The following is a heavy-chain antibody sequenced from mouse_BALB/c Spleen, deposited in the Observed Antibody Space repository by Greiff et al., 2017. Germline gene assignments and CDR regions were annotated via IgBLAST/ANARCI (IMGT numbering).Heavy chain of an antibody. Sequence: QVQLQQSGPGLVAPSQSLSITCTVSGFSLTSYGVHWVRQPPGKGLEWLGVIWAGGSTNYNSALMSRLSISKDNSKSQVFLKMNSLQTDDTAMYYCARVSTMITTDFYYYAMDYWGQGTSVTVSS. CDR3: ARVSTMITTDFYYYAMDY. CDR2: IWAGGST. J-gene: IGHJ4*01. D-gene: IGHD2-4*01. V-gene: IGHV2-9*02. CDR1: GFSLTSYG.